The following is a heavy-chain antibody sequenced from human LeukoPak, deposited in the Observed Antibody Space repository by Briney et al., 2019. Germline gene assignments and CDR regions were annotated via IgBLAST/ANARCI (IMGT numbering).Heavy chain of an antibody. V-gene: IGHV3-30*18. CDR2: ISYDGSNK. Sequence: PGRSLRLSCAASGFTFSSYVMHWVRQAPGKGLEWVAVISYDGSNKYYADSVKGRFTISRDNSKNTLYLQMNSLRAEDTAVYYCAKDSRTYDYVWGSTDYWGQGTLVTVSS. J-gene: IGHJ4*02. CDR3: AKDSRTYDYVWGSTDY. CDR1: GFTFSSYV. D-gene: IGHD3-16*01.